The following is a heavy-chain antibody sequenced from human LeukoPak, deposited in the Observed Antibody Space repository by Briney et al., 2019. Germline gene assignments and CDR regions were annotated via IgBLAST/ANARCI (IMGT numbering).Heavy chain of an antibody. J-gene: IGHJ5*02. CDR3: ARDKGGFLYFGEYDP. D-gene: IGHD3-10*01. CDR2: IYTSGST. Sequence: SETLSLTCAVSGASISSGSHHWSWIRQPAGKGLEWIGRIYTSGSTNYNPSLKSRVSISVDMSKNQFSLKLSSVTAADTAVYYCARDKGGFLYFGEYDPWGQGTLVTVSS. CDR1: GASISSGSHH. V-gene: IGHV4-61*02.